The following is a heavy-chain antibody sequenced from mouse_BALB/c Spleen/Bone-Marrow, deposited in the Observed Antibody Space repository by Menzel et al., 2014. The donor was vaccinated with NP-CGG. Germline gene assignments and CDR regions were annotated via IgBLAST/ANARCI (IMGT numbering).Heavy chain of an antibody. D-gene: IGHD1-1*01. CDR2: IEPSDSYT. CDR1: GYTFTNYW. V-gene: IGHV1-69*02. Sequence: QVQLKQSGAEVVKPGASVKVSCKASGYTFTNYWMQGVKQRPGQGLEWIGEIEPSDSYTNYNQDFKGKATLTVDKSSSTAYMQLSSLTSEDSAVYYCARGRTTVVSDYWGQGTSLTVSS. J-gene: IGHJ2*02. CDR3: ARGRTTVVSDY.